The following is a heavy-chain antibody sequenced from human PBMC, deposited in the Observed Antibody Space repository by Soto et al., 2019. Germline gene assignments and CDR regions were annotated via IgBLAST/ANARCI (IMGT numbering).Heavy chain of an antibody. Sequence: GASVKVSCKASGGTFSSYAISWVRQAPGQGLEWMGGIIPIFGTANYAQKFQGRVTITADESTSTAYMELSSLRSEDTAVYYCARSPKVEVDRYVFAYSSSPLYYFDYWGQGTLVTVSS. CDR1: GGTFSSYA. J-gene: IGHJ4*02. CDR3: ARSPKVEVDRYVFAYSSSPLYYFDY. CDR2: IIPIFGTA. V-gene: IGHV1-69*13. D-gene: IGHD6-6*01.